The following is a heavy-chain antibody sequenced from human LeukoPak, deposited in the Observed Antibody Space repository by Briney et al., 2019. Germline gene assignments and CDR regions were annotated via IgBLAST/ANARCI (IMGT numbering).Heavy chain of an antibody. J-gene: IGHJ4*02. CDR2: IKSKPDGGTT. D-gene: IGHD2-2*01. CDR3: ARDGVVPAVIPFDY. V-gene: IGHV3-15*07. Sequence: GGSLRLSCAASGFTFSNAWMNWVRQAPGKGLEWVGRIKSKPDGGTTGYGAPVKGRFTISRDDSKNTVYLQMNSLKTEDTAVYYCARDGVVPAVIPFDYWGQGTLATVSS. CDR1: GFTFSNAW.